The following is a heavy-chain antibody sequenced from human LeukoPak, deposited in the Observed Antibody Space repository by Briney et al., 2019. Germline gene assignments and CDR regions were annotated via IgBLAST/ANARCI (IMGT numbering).Heavy chain of an antibody. CDR2: FDPEDGET. V-gene: IGHV1-24*01. Sequence: ASVKVSCKVSGYTLTELSMHWVRQAPGKGLEWMGGFDPEDGETIYAQKFQGRVTMTEDTSTDTAYMELSSLRSEDTAVYYYATGTGDCSSTSCHPPFYYYGMDAWGKGTTVTVSS. D-gene: IGHD2-2*01. CDR1: GYTLTELS. CDR3: ATGTGDCSSTSCHPPFYYYGMDA. J-gene: IGHJ6*04.